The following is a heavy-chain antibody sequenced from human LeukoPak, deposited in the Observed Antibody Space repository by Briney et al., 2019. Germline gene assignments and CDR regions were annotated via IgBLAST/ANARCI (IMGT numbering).Heavy chain of an antibody. CDR3: AKDRSTGWYAGFDS. CDR2: ISYDGINT. D-gene: IGHD6-19*01. V-gene: IGHV3-30*18. CDR1: GFTFSNYD. Sequence: PGRSLRLSCAASGFTFSNYDMHWVRHAPGKGLEWVAYISYDGINTYSADSVKGRFTISRDNSKNTLYLQMNSLSAEDTAVFYCAKDRSTGWYAGFDSWGQGTLLTVSS. J-gene: IGHJ4*02.